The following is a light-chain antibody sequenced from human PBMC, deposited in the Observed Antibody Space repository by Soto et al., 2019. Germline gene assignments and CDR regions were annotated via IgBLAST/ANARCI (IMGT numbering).Light chain of an antibody. CDR2: ESI. V-gene: IGLV2-23*01. CDR1: SSTVGGFNV. J-gene: IGLJ1*01. Sequence: QSALTQPASVSGSPGQSITISWTGTSSTVGGFNVVSWYQQHPGKAPKVIIYESIKRPSGGSNRFSGSNSGSTASLTISGLQAEDEADYYCCSYVGATTYVFGTGTKVTVL. CDR3: CSYVGATTYV.